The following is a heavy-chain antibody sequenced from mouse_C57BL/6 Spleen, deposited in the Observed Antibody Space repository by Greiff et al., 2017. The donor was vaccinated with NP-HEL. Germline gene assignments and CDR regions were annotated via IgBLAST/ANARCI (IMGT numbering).Heavy chain of an antibody. CDR3: AREGIYYGNYSAWFAY. CDR1: GYAFTNYL. V-gene: IGHV1-54*01. CDR2: INPGSGGT. Sequence: VQLQQSGAELVRPGTSVKVSCKASGYAFTNYLIEWVKQRPGQGLEWIGVINPGSGGTNYNEKFKGKATLTADKSSSTAYMQLSSLTSEDSAVYFWAREGIYYGNYSAWFAYWGQGTLVTVSA. D-gene: IGHD2-1*01. J-gene: IGHJ3*01.